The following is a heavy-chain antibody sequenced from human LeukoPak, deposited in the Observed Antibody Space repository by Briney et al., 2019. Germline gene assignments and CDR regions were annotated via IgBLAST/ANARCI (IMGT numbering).Heavy chain of an antibody. CDR3: ATDYGSGDRVFDY. J-gene: IGHJ4*02. Sequence: GGSLRLSCEASGLVFSSYWMSWVRQAPGKGLEWVANIKKDGSEMYYVDSVKGRFTISRDNVKNSLYLQMNGLRAEDTAVYYCATDYGSGDRVFDYWGQGTQVTVSS. V-gene: IGHV3-7*01. CDR1: GLVFSSYW. CDR2: IKKDGSEM. D-gene: IGHD3-10*01.